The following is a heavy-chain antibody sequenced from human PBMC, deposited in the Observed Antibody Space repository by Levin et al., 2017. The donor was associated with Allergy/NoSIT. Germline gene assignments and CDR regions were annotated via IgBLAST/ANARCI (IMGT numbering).Heavy chain of an antibody. Sequence: PSETLSLTCTVSGGSISGGGYHWTWIRQHPETGLEWIVYIYYSGSTFYNPSLKSRLMISVDTSKNQFSLNVSSVTAADTAVYCCAREDGSTFDFWGQGALVTVAS. V-gene: IGHV4-31*03. D-gene: IGHD2-2*03. CDR2: IYYSGST. J-gene: IGHJ4*02. CDR3: AREDGSTFDF. CDR1: GGSISGGGYH.